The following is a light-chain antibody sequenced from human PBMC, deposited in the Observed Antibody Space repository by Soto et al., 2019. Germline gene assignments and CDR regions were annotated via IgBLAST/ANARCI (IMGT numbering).Light chain of an antibody. CDR3: CSYAAGSIYF. CDR2: YVD. Sequence: QSVLTQPASVSGSPGQSITISCTGTSRDVGAYDYVSWYLQYPDKAPQLLIYYVDHRPSGVSSRFSGSKSGNTASLTISGLQAEDEGHYYCCSYAAGSIYFLGNGTKVT. CDR1: SRDVGAYDY. J-gene: IGLJ1*01. V-gene: IGLV2-14*03.